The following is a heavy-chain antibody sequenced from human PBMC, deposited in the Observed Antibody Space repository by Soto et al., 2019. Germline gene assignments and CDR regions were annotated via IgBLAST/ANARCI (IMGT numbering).Heavy chain of an antibody. Sequence: QVQLVESGGGVVQPGTSLRLSCAASGFSFSDNAMHWVRQTAGKGLEWVAIIWYDGSNKYYADSVKGRFTISRDNAKNTVDRQMNSLRAEDTAVYYCARGGILARPDVWGQGTPVTISS. J-gene: IGHJ6*01. D-gene: IGHD6-6*01. V-gene: IGHV3-33*01. CDR3: ARGGILARPDV. CDR1: GFSFSDNA. CDR2: IWYDGSNK.